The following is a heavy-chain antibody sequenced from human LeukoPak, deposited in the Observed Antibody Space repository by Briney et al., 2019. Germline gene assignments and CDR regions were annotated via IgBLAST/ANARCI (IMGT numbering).Heavy chain of an antibody. CDR2: ISYDGSNK. J-gene: IGHJ4*02. CDR1: GFTFSSYA. V-gene: IGHV3-30-3*01. Sequence: GGSLRLSCAASGFTFSSYAMHWVRQAPGKGLEWVAVISYDGSNKYYADSVKGRFTISRDNSKNTLYLQMNSLRAEDTAVYYCARDLSRRGGNFDYWGQGTLVTVSS. CDR3: ARDLSRRGGNFDY. D-gene: IGHD3-16*01.